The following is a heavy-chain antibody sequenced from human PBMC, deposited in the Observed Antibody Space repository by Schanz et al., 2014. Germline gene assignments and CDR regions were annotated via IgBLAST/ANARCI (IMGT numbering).Heavy chain of an antibody. CDR3: ASSRSYSSYAY. Sequence: EVQLVESGGGWVQPGGSLRLSCAASGFTFSDYSMNWVRQAPGKGPEWVSYIRSSSTPIYYADSVKGRFTISRDNAKNSLYLQMNSLRAEDTAVYHCASSRSYSSYAYWGQGTLVTVSS. CDR1: GFTFSDYS. D-gene: IGHD3-10*01. J-gene: IGHJ4*02. CDR2: IRSSSTPI. V-gene: IGHV3-48*01.